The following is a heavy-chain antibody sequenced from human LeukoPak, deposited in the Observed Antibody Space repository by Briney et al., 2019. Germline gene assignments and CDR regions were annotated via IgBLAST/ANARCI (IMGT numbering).Heavy chain of an antibody. D-gene: IGHD3-22*01. CDR2: ISGSGGST. CDR1: GFTFSSYA. V-gene: IGHV3-23*01. J-gene: IGHJ4*02. Sequence: PGGSLRLSCAASGFTFSSYAMSWVRQAPGKGLGWVSAISGSGGSTYYADSVKGRFTISRDNSKNTLYLQMNSLRAEDTAVYYCAKDWDYYDSSGSVGDYWGQGTLVTVSS. CDR3: AKDWDYYDSSGSVGDY.